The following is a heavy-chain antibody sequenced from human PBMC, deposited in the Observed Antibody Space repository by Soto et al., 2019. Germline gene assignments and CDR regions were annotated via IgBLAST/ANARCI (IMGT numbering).Heavy chain of an antibody. CDR2: IIPIFGTA. CDR3: ARGELAAAGTGYYYYGMDV. Sequence: SVKVSCKASGGTFSSYAISWVRQAPGQGLEWMGGIIPIFGTANYAQKFQGRVTITADESTSTAYMELSSLRSEDTAVYYCARGELAAAGTGYYYYGMDVWGQGTTVTVS. D-gene: IGHD6-13*01. CDR1: GGTFSSYA. J-gene: IGHJ6*02. V-gene: IGHV1-69*13.